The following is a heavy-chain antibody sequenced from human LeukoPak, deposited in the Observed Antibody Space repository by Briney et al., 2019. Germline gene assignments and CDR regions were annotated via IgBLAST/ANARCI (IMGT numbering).Heavy chain of an antibody. CDR3: AKDQGSSSWYAGDY. Sequence: GGSLRLSCAVSGFTFSSYWMNWVRQAPGKGLEWVANIKQDGSEKNYVDSVKGRFTISRDNARNSLYLQMNSLRAEDTAVYYCAKDQGSSSWYAGDYWGQGTLVTVSS. J-gene: IGHJ4*02. V-gene: IGHV3-7*01. D-gene: IGHD6-13*01. CDR1: GFTFSSYW. CDR2: IKQDGSEK.